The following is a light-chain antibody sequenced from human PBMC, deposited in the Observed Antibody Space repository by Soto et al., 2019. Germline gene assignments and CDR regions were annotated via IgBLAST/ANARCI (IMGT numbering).Light chain of an antibody. CDR2: DAS. J-gene: IGKJ1*01. CDR3: QQYSSYWT. V-gene: IGKV1-5*01. Sequence: DIQMTQYPSTLSAAIGDIATITFRASQSISRWLAWYQEKPGKAPKVLIYDASNLESGVPSRFSGSGSGTEFTLTISRLQPDDFATYYCQQYSSYWTFGQGTKVDTK. CDR1: QSISRW.